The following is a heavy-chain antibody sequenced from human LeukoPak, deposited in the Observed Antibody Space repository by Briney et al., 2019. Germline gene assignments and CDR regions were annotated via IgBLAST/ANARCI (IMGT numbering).Heavy chain of an antibody. V-gene: IGHV3-21*01. CDR2: IGSSSSSI. Sequence: PGGSLRLSCAASGFMFSGYSMNWVRQAPGKGLEWVSSIGSSSSSIYYADSVKGRFTISRDNAKNSLYLQMNSLRAEDTAVYYCARVWGLAVAGGEIEYWGQGTLVTVSS. CDR3: ARVWGLAVAGGEIEY. D-gene: IGHD6-13*01. J-gene: IGHJ4*02. CDR1: GFMFSGYS.